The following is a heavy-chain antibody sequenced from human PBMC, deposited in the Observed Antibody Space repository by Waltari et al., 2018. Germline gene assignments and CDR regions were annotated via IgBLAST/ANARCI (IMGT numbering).Heavy chain of an antibody. CDR1: GYSLSELS. J-gene: IGHJ4*02. Sequence: QVQLEQSGAEVKTPGASMKVSCTVSGYSLSELSMHWVRQAPGEGLEWMGGFNPEDGEIIYAQKFRGRVTMTEDTSTETVYMDLSSMRSEDTAVYYCATSNSGGRRGFDYWGQGTLVTVSS. CDR3: ATSNSGGRRGFDY. V-gene: IGHV1-24*01. D-gene: IGHD2-15*01. CDR2: FNPEDGEI.